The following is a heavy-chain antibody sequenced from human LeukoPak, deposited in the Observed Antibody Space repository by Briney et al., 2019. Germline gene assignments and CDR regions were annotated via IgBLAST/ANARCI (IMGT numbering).Heavy chain of an antibody. CDR1: GGSISSGSYY. J-gene: IGHJ3*02. CDR2: IYTSGST. V-gene: IGHV4-61*02. D-gene: IGHD3-22*01. Sequence: SQTLSLTCTVSGGSISSGSYYWSWIRQPAGKGLEWIGRIYTSGSTNYNPSLKRRVTISVDTSQNQFSLKLSSVTAADTAVYYCARDRTGYYDSSGYPLDAFDIWGQGTMVTVSS. CDR3: ARDRTGYYDSSGYPLDAFDI.